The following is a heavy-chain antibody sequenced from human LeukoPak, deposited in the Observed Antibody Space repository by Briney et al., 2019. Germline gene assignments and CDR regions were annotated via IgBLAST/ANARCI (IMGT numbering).Heavy chain of an antibody. V-gene: IGHV4-4*07. CDR3: AKHRYSSSTNYYFDS. Sequence: PSETLSLTCSVSGSSITTYYWSWIRQPAGKGLEWIGRINTSGSTNYNPSLKSRVTMSVDTSKNQFSLKLSSVTAADTAVYYCAKHRYSSSTNYYFDSWGQGTLVTVSS. D-gene: IGHD6-6*01. CDR1: GSSITTYY. J-gene: IGHJ4*02. CDR2: INTSGST.